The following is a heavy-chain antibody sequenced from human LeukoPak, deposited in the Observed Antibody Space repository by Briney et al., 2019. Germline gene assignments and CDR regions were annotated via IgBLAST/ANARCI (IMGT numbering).Heavy chain of an antibody. D-gene: IGHD1/OR15-1a*01. CDR2: ISGSGGST. CDR3: AKEGTARPKQTTFDP. Sequence: GGSLRLSCAASGFASSSYAMSWVRQAPGKGLEWVSAISGSGGSTYYADSVKGRFTISRDNSKNTLYLQVNSLRAEDTAVCYCAKEGTARPKQTTFDPWGQGTLVTVSS. CDR1: GFASSSYA. V-gene: IGHV3-23*01. J-gene: IGHJ5*02.